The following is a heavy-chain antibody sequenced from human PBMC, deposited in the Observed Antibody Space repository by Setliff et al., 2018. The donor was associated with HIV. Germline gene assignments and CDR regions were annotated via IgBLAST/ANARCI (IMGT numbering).Heavy chain of an antibody. CDR2: VIPILGIA. J-gene: IGHJ5*02. Sequence: SVKVSCKASGGTFSSYTISWVRQAPGQGREWMGRVIPILGIANNAQKFQGRVTMTADKSTSTAYMELSSLRSDDTAVYYCASTTYYYDSSGHPPGWFDPWGQGTLVTVSS. CDR1: GGTFSSYT. CDR3: ASTTYYYDSSGHPPGWFDP. V-gene: IGHV1-69*02. D-gene: IGHD3-22*01.